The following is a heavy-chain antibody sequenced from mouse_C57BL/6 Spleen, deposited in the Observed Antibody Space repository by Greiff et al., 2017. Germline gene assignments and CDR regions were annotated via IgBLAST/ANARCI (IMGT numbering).Heavy chain of an antibody. V-gene: IGHV5-4*03. CDR3: ARGGTTVVASFDY. D-gene: IGHD1-1*01. CDR1: GFTFSSYA. Sequence: EVKLMESGGGLVKPGGSLKLSCAASGFTFSSYAMSWVRQTPEKRLEWVATISDGGSYTYYPDNVKGRFTISRDNANNNLYLQMSHLKSEDTAMYYCARGGTTVVASFDYWGQGTTLTVSS. J-gene: IGHJ2*01. CDR2: ISDGGSYT.